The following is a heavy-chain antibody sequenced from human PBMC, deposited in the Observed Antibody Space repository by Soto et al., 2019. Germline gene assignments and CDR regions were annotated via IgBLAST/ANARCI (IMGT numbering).Heavy chain of an antibody. CDR2: INSDGSTT. V-gene: IGHV3-74*01. CDR1: GFTFSSYW. Sequence: LRLSCAASGFTFSSYWMHWVRQAPGKGLVWVSRINSDGSTTNYADSVKGRFTISRDNAKNTLFLQMNSLRADDTAVYYCSDYLFDYWGQGTLVTVSS. J-gene: IGHJ4*02. D-gene: IGHD4-17*01. CDR3: SDYLFDY.